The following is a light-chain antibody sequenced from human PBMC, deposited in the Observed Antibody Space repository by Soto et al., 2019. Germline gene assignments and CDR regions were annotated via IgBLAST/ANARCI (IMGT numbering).Light chain of an antibody. Sequence: DIRMTQSPSSLSASVGDRVTITCRASQSISSYLNWYQQKPGKAPKLLIYAASSLQSGVPSRFSGSGSGTDFTLTISSLQPEDFASYYCQQSYSTSWTFGQGTKVVIK. CDR1: QSISSY. CDR3: QQSYSTSWT. V-gene: IGKV1-39*01. CDR2: AAS. J-gene: IGKJ1*01.